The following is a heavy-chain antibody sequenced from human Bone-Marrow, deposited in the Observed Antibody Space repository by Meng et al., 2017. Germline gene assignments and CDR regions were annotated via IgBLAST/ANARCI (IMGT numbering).Heavy chain of an antibody. CDR3: TRDGYSDCSSTSCFDY. J-gene: IGHJ4*02. CDR1: GDTLTHYA. D-gene: IGHD2-2*01. V-gene: IGHV7-4-1*02. Sequence: ASVKVFCKASGDTLTHYAINWLRQAPGQGLEWMGWINTNTGNPTYAQGFTGRLVFSLDTSVSTAYLQLSGLKADDTAVYYCTRDGYSDCSSTSCFDYWGQGSPVTVSS. CDR2: INTNTGNP.